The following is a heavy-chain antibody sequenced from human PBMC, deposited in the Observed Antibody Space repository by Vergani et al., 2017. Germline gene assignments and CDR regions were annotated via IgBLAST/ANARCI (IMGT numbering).Heavy chain of an antibody. CDR1: GGSFSGYY. V-gene: IGHV4-34*02. J-gene: IGHJ6*04. CDR2: INHSGST. CDR3: ASDVTKRQGV. D-gene: IGHD1/OR15-1a*01. Sequence: QVQLRQWGAGLVKPSETLSLTCAVYGGSFSGYYWSWIRQPPGKGLEWIGEINHSGSTNYNPSLKSRVTISVDTSKNQFSLKLSSVTAADTAVYYCASDVTKRQGVWGKGTTVTVSS.